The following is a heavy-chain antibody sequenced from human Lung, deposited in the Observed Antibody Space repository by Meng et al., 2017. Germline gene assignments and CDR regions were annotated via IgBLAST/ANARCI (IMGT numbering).Heavy chain of an antibody. CDR2: IYNSGST. V-gene: IGHV4-30-4*01. CDR1: GGAISSINYY. Sequence: NLKEPVPRPGNPSQTLSLTCTVSGGAISSINYYWSWIRQPPGKGLEWSGHIYNSGSTYYNPSLKSRITISVDTSKNQFSLKLSSVTAADTAVYYCARGQKGYFDLWGRGTLVTVSS. J-gene: IGHJ2*01. CDR3: ARGQKGYFDL.